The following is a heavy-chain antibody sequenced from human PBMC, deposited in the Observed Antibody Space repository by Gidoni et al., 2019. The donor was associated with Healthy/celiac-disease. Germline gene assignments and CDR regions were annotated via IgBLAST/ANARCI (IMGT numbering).Heavy chain of an antibody. CDR2: IYYSGST. V-gene: IGHV4-39*02. J-gene: IGHJ4*02. D-gene: IGHD5-12*01. CDR3: ARDSGYDFFASPGY. Sequence: QLQLQESGPGLVKPSETLYLTCTVSGGSISSSSYYWGWIRQHPGKGLEWIGSIYYSGSTYYNPSLKSRVTISVDTSKNHFSLKLSSVTAADTAVYYCARDSGYDFFASPGYWGQGTLVTVSS. CDR1: GGSISSSSYY.